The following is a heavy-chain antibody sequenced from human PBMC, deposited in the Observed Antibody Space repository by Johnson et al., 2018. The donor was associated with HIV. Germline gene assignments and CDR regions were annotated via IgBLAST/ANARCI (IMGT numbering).Heavy chain of an antibody. CDR2: IRYAGSRK. CDR1: GFTFSTYA. CDR3: ARGVSRITIFGVDINLGAFDI. Sequence: QVQLVESGGGVVQPGGSLRLSCAASGFTFSTYAMHWVRQATGKGLEWVAFIRYAGSRKHYAGSVKGRFTISRETAKNSLYLQLTILRAGEPAVYYCARGVSRITIFGVDINLGAFDIWGQGTMVIVSS. V-gene: IGHV3-30*02. D-gene: IGHD3-3*01. J-gene: IGHJ3*02.